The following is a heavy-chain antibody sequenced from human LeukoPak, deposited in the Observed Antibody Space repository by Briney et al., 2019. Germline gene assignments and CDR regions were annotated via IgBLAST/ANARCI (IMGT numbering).Heavy chain of an antibody. D-gene: IGHD2-8*01. CDR1: GYSFTSYW. J-gene: IGHJ4*02. CDR3: ASLARRVYVEYYFDY. CDR2: IYPGDSDT. Sequence: GEPLKTSCKGSGYSFTSYWIGWVRQMPGKGLEWIGIIYPGDSDTRYSTSFQGQVTMSADKSITTAYLQWSSLKASDTAMYYCASLARRVYVEYYFDYWGQGTLVTVSS. V-gene: IGHV5-51*01.